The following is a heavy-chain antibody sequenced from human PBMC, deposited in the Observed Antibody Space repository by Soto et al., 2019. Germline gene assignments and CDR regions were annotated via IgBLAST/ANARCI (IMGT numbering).Heavy chain of an antibody. CDR2: ISAYNGNT. CDR3: ARDPPPPDY. J-gene: IGHJ4*02. V-gene: IGHV1-18*01. CDR1: GYTFASYA. Sequence: QVQLVQSGAEVKKPGASVKVSCKASGYTFASYAISWMRQAPGQGLEWMGWISAYNGNTNYAQKLQGRVTMTTDTSTGTAYRELRSLRSDDTAVYYCARDPPPPDYWGQGTLVTVSS.